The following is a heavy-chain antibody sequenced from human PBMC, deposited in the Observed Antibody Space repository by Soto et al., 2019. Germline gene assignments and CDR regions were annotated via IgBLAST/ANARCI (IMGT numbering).Heavy chain of an antibody. J-gene: IGHJ4*02. CDR3: ARGGMFRSFDY. D-gene: IGHD3-10*02. Sequence: QITLKESGPTLVKPTQTLTLTCTFSGFSLDTSGVGVGWLRQPPGKALEWLALIYWDDDKLFSPSLKSRLTITKDTSKNQVVLAMTNMDPVDTARYYCARGGMFRSFDYWGQGTLVTVSS. V-gene: IGHV2-5*02. CDR1: GFSLDTSGVG. CDR2: IYWDDDK.